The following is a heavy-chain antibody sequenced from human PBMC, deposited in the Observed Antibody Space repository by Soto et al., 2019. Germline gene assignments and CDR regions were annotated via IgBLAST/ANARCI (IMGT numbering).Heavy chain of an antibody. CDR1: GGSISSSSYY. D-gene: IGHD5-12*01. CDR3: ARQDIVATTKDY. CDR2: IYYSGST. V-gene: IGHV4-39*01. Sequence: SETLSLTCTVSGGSISSSSYYWGWIRQPPGKGLEWIGSIYYSGSTYYNPSLKSRVTISVDTSKNQFSLKLSSVTAADTAVYYCARQDIVATTKDYWGQGTLVTVFS. J-gene: IGHJ4*02.